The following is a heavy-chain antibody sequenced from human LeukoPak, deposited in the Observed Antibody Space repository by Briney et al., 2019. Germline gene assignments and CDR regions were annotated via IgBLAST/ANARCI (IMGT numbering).Heavy chain of an antibody. Sequence: PGGSLRLSCAASGFTFSSYSMNWVRQAPGKGLEWVSSIRSSSSYIYYADSVKGRFTISRDNAKNSLYLQMNSLRAEDTAVYYCARVFFGEELGGYYYYYYMDVWGKGTTVTVSS. V-gene: IGHV3-21*01. CDR1: GFTFSSYS. D-gene: IGHD7-27*01. J-gene: IGHJ6*03. CDR2: IRSSSSYI. CDR3: ARVFFGEELGGYYYYYYMDV.